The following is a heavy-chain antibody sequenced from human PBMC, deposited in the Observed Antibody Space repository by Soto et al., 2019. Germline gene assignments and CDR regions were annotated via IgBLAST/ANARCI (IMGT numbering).Heavy chain of an antibody. CDR1: GYTFTSYG. Sequence: VASVKVSCKASGYTFTSYGINWVRQAPGQGLEWMGWISDYNANTNYAQKFQGRVTMTTDTSTSTAYMELRSLRSDDTAVYYCARDRASAVTYFDYWGQGTLVTVSS. J-gene: IGHJ4*02. D-gene: IGHD4-17*01. V-gene: IGHV1-18*01. CDR2: ISDYNANT. CDR3: ARDRASAVTYFDY.